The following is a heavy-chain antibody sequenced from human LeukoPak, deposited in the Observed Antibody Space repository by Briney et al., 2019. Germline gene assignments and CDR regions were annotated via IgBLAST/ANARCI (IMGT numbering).Heavy chain of an antibody. CDR3: AKVRGYSYGSYYFDY. V-gene: IGHV3-30*18. D-gene: IGHD5-18*01. CDR2: ISYDGSNK. Sequence: QPGGSLRLSCAASGFTFSSYVMHWVRQAPGKGLEWVAVISYDGSNKYYADSVKGRFTISRDNSKNTLYLQMNSLRAEDTAVYYCAKVRGYSYGSYYFDYWGQGTLVTVSS. CDR1: GFTFSSYV. J-gene: IGHJ4*02.